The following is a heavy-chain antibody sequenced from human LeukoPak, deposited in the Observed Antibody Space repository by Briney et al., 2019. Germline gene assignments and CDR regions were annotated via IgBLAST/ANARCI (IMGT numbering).Heavy chain of an antibody. CDR3: ARGGEQLVSSDPGSFDY. CDR2: IGTAGDT. Sequence: PGGSLRLSCAASGFTFSSYDMHWVRQATGKGLEWVSAIGTAGDTYYPGSVKGRFTISRENAKNSLYLQMNSLGAGDTAVYYCARGGEQLVSSDPGSFDYWGQGTLVTVSS. D-gene: IGHD6-6*01. CDR1: GFTFSSYD. J-gene: IGHJ4*02. V-gene: IGHV3-13*01.